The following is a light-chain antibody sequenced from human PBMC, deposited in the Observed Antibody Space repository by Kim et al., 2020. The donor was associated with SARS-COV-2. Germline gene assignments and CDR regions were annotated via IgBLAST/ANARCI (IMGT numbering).Light chain of an antibody. Sequence: QPVLTQPSSLSASPGASASLTCTLRSGINVGTYRIYWYQQKPGSPPQYLLRYKSDSDKQQGSGVPSRFSGSNDASANAGILLISGLQSEDEADYYCMIWHSSAWVFGGGTQLTVL. CDR1: SGINVGTYR. V-gene: IGLV5-45*02. CDR2: YKSDSDK. CDR3: MIWHSSAWV. J-gene: IGLJ3*02.